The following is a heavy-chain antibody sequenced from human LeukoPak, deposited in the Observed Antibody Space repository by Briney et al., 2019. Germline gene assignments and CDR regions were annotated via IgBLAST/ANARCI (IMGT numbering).Heavy chain of an antibody. Sequence: ASVKVSCKTSGYTFTGHYVHWVRQAPGQGLEWLGWMNPNSGVAHYAQKLQGRVTMTRDTSITTVYMELSRLSVDDTAMYYCARDGGGGDSSLYGMDVWGQGTTVTVSS. CDR1: GYTFTGHY. D-gene: IGHD3-16*01. CDR3: ARDGGGGDSSLYGMDV. CDR2: MNPNSGVA. J-gene: IGHJ6*02. V-gene: IGHV1-2*02.